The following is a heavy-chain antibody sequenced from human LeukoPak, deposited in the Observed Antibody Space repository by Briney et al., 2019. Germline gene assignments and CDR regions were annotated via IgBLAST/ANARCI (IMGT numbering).Heavy chain of an antibody. D-gene: IGHD1-26*01. CDR2: IYYSGST. J-gene: IGHJ3*02. Sequence: KASETLSLTCTVSGGSISSYYWSWIRQPPGKALEWIGYIYYSGSTNYNPSLKSRVTISVDTSKNQFSLKLSSVTVADTAVYYCAREARGSYGAFDIWGQGTMVTVSS. CDR3: AREARGSYGAFDI. CDR1: GGSISSYY. V-gene: IGHV4-59*01.